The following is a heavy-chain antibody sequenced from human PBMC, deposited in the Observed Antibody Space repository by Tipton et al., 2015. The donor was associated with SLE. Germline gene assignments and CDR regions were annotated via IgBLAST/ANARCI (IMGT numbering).Heavy chain of an antibody. CDR3: ARDIYCSGGSCSDAFDI. D-gene: IGHD2-15*01. CDR1: GFTFSSYA. Sequence: SLRLSCAASGFTFSSYAMSWVRQAPGKGLEWVSAISGSGGSTYYADSVKGRFTISRDNSKNTLYLQMNSLRAEDTAVYYCARDIYCSGGSCSDAFDIWGQGTMVTVSS. J-gene: IGHJ3*02. V-gene: IGHV3-23*01. CDR2: ISGSGGST.